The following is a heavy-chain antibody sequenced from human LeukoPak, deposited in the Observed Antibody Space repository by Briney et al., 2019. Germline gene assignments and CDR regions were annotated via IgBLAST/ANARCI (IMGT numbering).Heavy chain of an antibody. Sequence: PGGSLRRSCAASGFTCSGSAMHWVRQASGKGLEWVGRIRSRANSYATAYAASVKGRFTISRDDSKNTAYLQMNSLKTEDTAVYYCTIVGAADAFDIWGQGTMVTVSS. V-gene: IGHV3-73*01. CDR1: GFTCSGSA. J-gene: IGHJ3*02. D-gene: IGHD1-26*01. CDR3: TIVGAADAFDI. CDR2: IRSRANSYAT.